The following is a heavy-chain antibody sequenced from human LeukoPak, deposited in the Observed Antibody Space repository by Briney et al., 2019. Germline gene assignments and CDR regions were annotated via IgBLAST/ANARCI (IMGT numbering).Heavy chain of an antibody. Sequence: SETLSLTCTVSGGSISSYYWSWVRQPPGKGLEWIGYVYDSGATNYNPSLKSRLTISVDTSKNQFSLKLRSVTAADTAVYYCARGYTAMSRNYYYGMDVWGQGTTVTVSS. CDR2: VYDSGAT. J-gene: IGHJ6*02. V-gene: IGHV4-59*01. CDR1: GGSISSYY. D-gene: IGHD5-18*01. CDR3: ARGYTAMSRNYYYGMDV.